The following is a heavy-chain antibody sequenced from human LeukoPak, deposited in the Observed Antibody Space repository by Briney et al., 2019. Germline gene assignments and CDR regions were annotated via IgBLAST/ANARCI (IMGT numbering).Heavy chain of an antibody. CDR2: ISAYNGNT. J-gene: IGHJ6*03. D-gene: IGHD3-3*01. V-gene: IGHV1-18*04. Sequence: ASVKVSCKASGYTFTGYYMHWVRQAPGQGLEWMGWISAYNGNTNYAQKLQGRVTMTTDTSTSTAYMELRSLRSDDTAVYYCATCAGYDFWSGYYYYMDVWGKGTTVTVSS. CDR1: GYTFTGYY. CDR3: ATCAGYDFWSGYYYYMDV.